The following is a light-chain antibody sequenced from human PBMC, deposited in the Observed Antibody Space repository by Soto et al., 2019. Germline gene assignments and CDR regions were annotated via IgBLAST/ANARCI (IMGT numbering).Light chain of an antibody. CDR1: QSVSSSY. Sequence: EIVLTQSPGTLSLSPGERATLSCRASQSVSSSYLAWYQQKPGQAPRLLIYGASSRATGVPDRFSGSGSGTDFTLTISRLEPDDFATYYCQQYNSYSYTFGQGTRLEIK. CDR2: GAS. V-gene: IGKV3-20*01. J-gene: IGKJ5*01. CDR3: QQYNSYSYT.